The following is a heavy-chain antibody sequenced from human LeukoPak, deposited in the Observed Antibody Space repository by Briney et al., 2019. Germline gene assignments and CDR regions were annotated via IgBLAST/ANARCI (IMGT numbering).Heavy chain of an antibody. J-gene: IGHJ4*02. CDR3: ATLALGTHSGSYWY. Sequence: SETLSLTCTVSGGSISSNYWSWIRQPAGKGLEWIGRIYTRGSTNYNPSLKSRVTMSADTSKNQFSLKLTSVTAADTAVYYCATLALGTHSGSYWYWGQGTLVTVSS. D-gene: IGHD1-26*01. V-gene: IGHV4-4*07. CDR2: IYTRGST. CDR1: GGSISSNY.